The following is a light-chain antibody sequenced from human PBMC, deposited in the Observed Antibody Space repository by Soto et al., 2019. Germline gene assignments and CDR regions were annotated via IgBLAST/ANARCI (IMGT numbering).Light chain of an antibody. CDR1: SSDY. CDR3: TSYAGDNNLV. CDR2: EVI. J-gene: IGLJ2*01. V-gene: IGLV2-8*01. Sequence: QSVLTQPPSASGSPGQSVTISCTGTSSDYVSWYQQHPGKAPKLLIYEVIKRPSGVPDRFSGSKSGNTASLTVSGLQAEDEADDYCTSYAGDNNLVFGGGTKLTVL.